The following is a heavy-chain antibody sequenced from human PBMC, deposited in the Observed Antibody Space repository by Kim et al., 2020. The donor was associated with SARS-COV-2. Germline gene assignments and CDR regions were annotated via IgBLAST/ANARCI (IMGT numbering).Heavy chain of an antibody. CDR3: ARGSGRTLWFGELFSQLLFDP. D-gene: IGHD3-10*01. V-gene: IGHV1-46*01. Sequence: ASVKVSCKASGYTFTSYYMHWVRQAPGQGLEWMGIINPSGGSTSYAQKFQGRVTMTRDTSTSTVYMELSSLRSEDTAVYYCARGSGRTLWFGELFSQLLFDPWGQGTLVTVSS. J-gene: IGHJ5*02. CDR2: INPSGGST. CDR1: GYTFTSYY.